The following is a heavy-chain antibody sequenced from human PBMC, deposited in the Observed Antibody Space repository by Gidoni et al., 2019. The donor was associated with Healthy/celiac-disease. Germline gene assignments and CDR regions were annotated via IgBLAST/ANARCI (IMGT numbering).Heavy chain of an antibody. CDR3: ACITMVRGGC. Sequence: EVQLVESGGGLFQPGGSLSLSCAAPGFTVSTPYMCWVRQAPGKGLEWVSVIYSGDSPYYADSVKRRFTISRDNSKNTLYLQMNSLRAEDTAVYYCACITMVRGGCWGQGPLVTLSS. V-gene: IGHV3-53*01. CDR2: IYSGDSP. CDR1: GFTVSTPY. J-gene: IGHJ4*02. D-gene: IGHD3-10*01.